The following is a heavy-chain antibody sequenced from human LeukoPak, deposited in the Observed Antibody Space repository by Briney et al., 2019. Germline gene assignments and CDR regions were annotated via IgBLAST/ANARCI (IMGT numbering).Heavy chain of an antibody. Sequence: RGASVKVSCKASGYTFTSYGISWVRQAPGQGLEWMGGIIPIFGTANYAQKFQGRVTITADESTSTAYMELSSLRSEDTAVYYCATDAPQICTNGVCYSTWGQGTLVTVSS. CDR3: ATDAPQICTNGVCYST. CDR1: GYTFTSYG. J-gene: IGHJ4*02. CDR2: IIPIFGTA. V-gene: IGHV1-69*13. D-gene: IGHD2-8*01.